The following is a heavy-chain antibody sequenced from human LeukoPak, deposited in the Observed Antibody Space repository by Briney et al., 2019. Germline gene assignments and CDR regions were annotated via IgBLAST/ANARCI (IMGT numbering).Heavy chain of an antibody. Sequence: GGSLRLSCAATGFTFRKHWMSWVRQAPGKGLEWVANIKQDGNEKYYVDSVKGRFTISRDNAKNSLYLQMNSLRAEDTAVYYCVRMGRYGDYDYWGQGTLVTVSS. J-gene: IGHJ4*02. CDR3: VRMGRYGDYDY. CDR2: IKQDGNEK. V-gene: IGHV3-7*01. D-gene: IGHD4-17*01. CDR1: GFTFRKHW.